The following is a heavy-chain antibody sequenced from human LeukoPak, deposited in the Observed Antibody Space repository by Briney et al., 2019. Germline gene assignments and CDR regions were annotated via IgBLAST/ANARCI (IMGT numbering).Heavy chain of an antibody. CDR2: FIPIPGTA. Sequence: GASVKVSCKASGGTFSSYAISWVRQAPGQGLEWMGGFIPIPGTAIYAQKFQGRVTITADESTTTAYMELSSLRSEDTAVYYCARRTSPGYMDVWGKGTTVTVSS. CDR1: GGTFSSYA. CDR3: ARRTSPGYMDV. J-gene: IGHJ6*03. D-gene: IGHD2-2*01. V-gene: IGHV1-69*13.